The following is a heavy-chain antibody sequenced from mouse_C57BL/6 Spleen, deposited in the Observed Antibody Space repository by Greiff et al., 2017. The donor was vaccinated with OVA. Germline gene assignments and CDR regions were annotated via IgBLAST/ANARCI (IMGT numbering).Heavy chain of an antibody. J-gene: IGHJ3*01. D-gene: IGHD1-1*01. CDR3: ASSGYGSSYGFAY. CDR1: GYTFTSYW. Sequence: VQLQQPGAELVKPGASVKMSCKASGYTFTSYWITWVKQRPGQGLEWIGDIYPGSGSTNYNEKFKSKATLTVDTSSSTAYMQLSILTSEDSAVYYGASSGYGSSYGFAYWGQGTLVTVSA. V-gene: IGHV1-55*01. CDR2: IYPGSGST.